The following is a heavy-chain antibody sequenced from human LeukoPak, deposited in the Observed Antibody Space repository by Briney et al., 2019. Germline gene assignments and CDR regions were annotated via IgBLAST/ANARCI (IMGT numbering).Heavy chain of an antibody. CDR1: GGSISSYY. D-gene: IGHD4-17*01. CDR2: INHSGGT. CDR3: ARGDYGDYDY. Sequence: SETLSLTCTVSGGSISSYYWSWIRQPPGKGLEWIGEINHSGGTNYNPSLKSRVTISVDTSKNQFSLKLSSVTAADTAVYYCARGDYGDYDYWGQGTLVTVSS. V-gene: IGHV4-34*01. J-gene: IGHJ4*02.